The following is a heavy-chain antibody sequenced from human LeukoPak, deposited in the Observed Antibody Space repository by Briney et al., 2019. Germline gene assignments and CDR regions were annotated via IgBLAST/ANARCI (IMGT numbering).Heavy chain of an antibody. D-gene: IGHD3-10*01. V-gene: IGHV4-59*01. J-gene: IGHJ6*03. CDR2: IYYSGST. CDR3: AREYYGSRTYRYYYMDV. Sequence: PSETLSLTCTVSGGSISNYYWTWIRQPPGKGLEWIGYIYYSGSTNYNPSLKSRVTISVDTSKNQFSLKLSSVTAADTAVYYCAREYYGSRTYRYYYMDVWGKGTTVTISS. CDR1: GGSISNYY.